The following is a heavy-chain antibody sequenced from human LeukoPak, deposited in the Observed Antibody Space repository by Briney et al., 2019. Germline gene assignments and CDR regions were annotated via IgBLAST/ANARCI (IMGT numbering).Heavy chain of an antibody. Sequence: GGSLRLSCTASGFMFTSFSMTWVRQAPGKGLEWVSSISSTSHYVYYADSVKGRFTVSRDNAKNTLYLQMNSLRAEDTAVYYCAKPDTAMVNPGDYWGQGTLVTVSS. CDR1: GFMFTSFS. CDR2: ISSTSHYV. J-gene: IGHJ4*02. CDR3: AKPDTAMVNPGDY. D-gene: IGHD5-18*01. V-gene: IGHV3-21*04.